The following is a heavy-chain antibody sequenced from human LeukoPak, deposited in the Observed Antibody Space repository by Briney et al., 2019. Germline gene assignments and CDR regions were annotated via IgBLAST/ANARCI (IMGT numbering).Heavy chain of an antibody. CDR3: ARAYCGGDCYLGWYFDL. CDR2: INPNSGGT. Sequence: ASVKVSCKASGYTFTGYYMHWVRQAPGQGLEWMGWINPNSGGTNYAQKFQGRVTMTRDTSISTAYMELSRLRSDDTAVYYCARAYCGGDCYLGWYFDLWGRGTLVTVSS. V-gene: IGHV1-2*02. CDR1: GYTFTGYY. J-gene: IGHJ2*01. D-gene: IGHD2-21*02.